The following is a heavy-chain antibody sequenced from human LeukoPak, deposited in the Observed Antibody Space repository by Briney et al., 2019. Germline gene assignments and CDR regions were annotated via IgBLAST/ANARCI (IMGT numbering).Heavy chain of an antibody. V-gene: IGHV4-31*11. D-gene: IGHD3-10*01. CDR2: IYYTGRT. J-gene: IGHJ3*02. Sequence: SQTLSLTCAVSGGSISSGGYSWSWIRQHPGKGLECIGYIYYTGRTYYNPSLKSRVTISIDTSRSQFSLRLSSVTAADAAVYYCARDRSGSSSLNAFDIWGQGTMVTVSS. CDR3: ARDRSGSSSLNAFDI. CDR1: GGSISSGGYS.